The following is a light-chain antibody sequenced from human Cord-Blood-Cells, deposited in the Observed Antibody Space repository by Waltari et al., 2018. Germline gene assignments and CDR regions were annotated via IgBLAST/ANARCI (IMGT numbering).Light chain of an antibody. CDR2: RNN. Sequence: QSVLTQPPSASGTPGQRVTISCSGSSSNIGSNYVYWYQQLPGTAPKLLIYRNNRRPPVAPDRFSGAKSGTSASLAISGLRSEDGADYYCAAWDDSLSGYVFGTGTKVTVL. J-gene: IGLJ1*01. CDR1: SSNIGSNY. CDR3: AAWDDSLSGYV. V-gene: IGLV1-47*01.